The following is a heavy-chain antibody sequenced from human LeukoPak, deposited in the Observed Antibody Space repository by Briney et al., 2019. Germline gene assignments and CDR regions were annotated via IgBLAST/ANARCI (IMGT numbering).Heavy chain of an antibody. J-gene: IGHJ6*03. CDR1: GFIFSNYY. CDR2: IHGSASYN. Sequence: GVSLRLSCAASGFIFSNYYLNWVRQAPGKGLEWVSCIHGSASYNYYADSVKGRFTVSRDSAKNSLYLEMSSLRVEDTAVYYCVRAFGGYDSQRFYYNMDVWGKGTTVTVSS. D-gene: IGHD5-12*01. CDR3: VRAFGGYDSQRFYYNMDV. V-gene: IGHV3-21*06.